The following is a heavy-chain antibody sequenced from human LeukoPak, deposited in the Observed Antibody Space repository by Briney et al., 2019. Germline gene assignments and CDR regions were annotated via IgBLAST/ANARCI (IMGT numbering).Heavy chain of an antibody. CDR3: ARDPDAGGGFDY. CDR1: GFTFSIYA. CDR2: ISSSSSTI. V-gene: IGHV3-48*02. Sequence: GGSLRLSCAASGFTFSIYAMNWVRQAPGKGLEWVSYISSSSSTIYYADSVKGRFTISKDNAKNSLYLQMYSLRDEDTAVYYCARDPDAGGGFDYWGQGTLVTVSS. J-gene: IGHJ4*02.